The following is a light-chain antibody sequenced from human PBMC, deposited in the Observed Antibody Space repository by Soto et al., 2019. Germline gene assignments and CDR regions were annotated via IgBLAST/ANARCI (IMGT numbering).Light chain of an antibody. V-gene: IGKV3-20*01. CDR1: QSVSSIY. Sequence: EIVLTQSPGTLSLSPGERATLSCRASQSVSSIYLAWYQQKPGQAPRLLIYGASIRATGIPDRFSGSGSGTDFTLTISRLEPEDFAVYYCQCYGGSRPMYTFGQGTKLEIK. CDR3: QCYGGSRPMYT. CDR2: GAS. J-gene: IGKJ2*01.